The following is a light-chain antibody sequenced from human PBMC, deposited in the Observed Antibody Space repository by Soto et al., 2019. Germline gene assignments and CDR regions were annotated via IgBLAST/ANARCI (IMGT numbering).Light chain of an antibody. CDR2: GAS. CDR1: QSVSSN. V-gene: IGKV3-15*01. CDR3: QQYNNWPQT. J-gene: IGKJ1*01. Sequence: EIVMTQSPATLSVSPGERATLSCRASQSVSSNLAWYQQKPGQPPRLLIFGASTRATGVPARFSGSGSGTDFTLPISSLQFEDFAVYYCQQYNNWPQTFGQGTKVEIK.